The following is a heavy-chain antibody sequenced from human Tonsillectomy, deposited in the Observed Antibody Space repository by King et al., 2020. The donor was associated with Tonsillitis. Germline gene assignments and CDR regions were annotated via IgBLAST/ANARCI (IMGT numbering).Heavy chain of an antibody. CDR1: GFTFISYA. Sequence: QLVQSGGGLVQPGGSLRLSCAASGFTFISYAMSWVRQAPGKGLEWVSGISGSGASTFYADSVKGRFTISKDYSKNTLYLQMNSLRAEDTAVYYCAKSVRGYYDSSGYPDWGQGTLVTVSS. CDR2: ISGSGAST. V-gene: IGHV3-23*04. CDR3: AKSVRGYYDSSGYPD. D-gene: IGHD3-22*01. J-gene: IGHJ4*02.